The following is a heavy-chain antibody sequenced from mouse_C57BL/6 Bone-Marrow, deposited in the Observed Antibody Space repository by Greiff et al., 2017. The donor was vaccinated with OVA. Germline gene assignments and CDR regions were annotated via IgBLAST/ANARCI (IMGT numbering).Heavy chain of an antibody. D-gene: IGHD2-3*01. CDR2: IDPENGDT. J-gene: IGHJ2*01. V-gene: IGHV14-4*01. CDR3: TTWGLLGPLDY. CDR1: GFNIKDDY. Sequence: EVQLQQSGAELVRPGASVKLSCTASGFNIKDDYMHWVKQRPEQGLEWIGWIDPENGDTEYASKFQGKATITADTSYNTAYLQLSSLTSEDTAVYYCTTWGLLGPLDYWGQGTTLTVSS.